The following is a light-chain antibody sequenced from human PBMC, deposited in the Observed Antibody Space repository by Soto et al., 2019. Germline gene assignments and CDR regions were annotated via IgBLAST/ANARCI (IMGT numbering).Light chain of an antibody. V-gene: IGLV2-14*01. CDR3: CSYTSIGTLV. Sequence: QSALTQPASVSGSPGQSITISCTGTSSDVGGYDYASWCQQHPGKAPKLIIYDVSNRPSGVSNRFSGSKSGNTASLTISGLQAEDEDDYYCCSYTSIGTLVFGGGTQLTVL. J-gene: IGLJ2*01. CDR1: SSDVGGYDY. CDR2: DVS.